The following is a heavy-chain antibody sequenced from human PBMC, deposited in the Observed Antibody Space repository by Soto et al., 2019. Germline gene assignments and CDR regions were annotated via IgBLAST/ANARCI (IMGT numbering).Heavy chain of an antibody. CDR3: ARHLAGSRSYVYNGMDV. V-gene: IGHV4-39*01. CDR1: GGSISHTNSY. Sequence: SETLSLTCDVSGGSISHTNSYWGWIRQPAGEGLEWIGPIYYSDTTYYKPSLKSRVTISVDTSKNQFSLKLGSATATDTAVYYCARHLAGSRSYVYNGMDVSGQGTTVTVSS. J-gene: IGHJ6*02. D-gene: IGHD3-10*01. CDR2: IYYSDTT.